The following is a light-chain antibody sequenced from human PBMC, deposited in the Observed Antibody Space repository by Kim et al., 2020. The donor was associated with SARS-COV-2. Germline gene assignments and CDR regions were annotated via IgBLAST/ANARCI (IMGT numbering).Light chain of an antibody. CDR3: QQDKNWRT. V-gene: IGKV3-15*01. J-gene: IGKJ1*01. CDR2: GAS. Sequence: FGAQGESATRSGRASQRVSSKVAWYQKKPGQAPRLLIYGASTRATGIPARCTGSGSGTEFTLTISSLQSEDFGVYYCQQDKNWRTFGQGTKVDIK. CDR1: QRVSSK.